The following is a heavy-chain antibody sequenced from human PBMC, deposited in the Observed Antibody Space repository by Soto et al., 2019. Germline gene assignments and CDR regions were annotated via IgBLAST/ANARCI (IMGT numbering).Heavy chain of an antibody. V-gene: IGHV3-21*01. CDR1: GFTFSSYS. J-gene: IGHJ6*02. D-gene: IGHD5-12*01. Sequence: GVLRLSCAASGFTFSSYSMNWVRQAPGKGLEWVSSISSSSSYIYYADSVKGRFTISRDNAKNSLYLQMNSLRAEDTAVYYCARSQWLPTPHVDVWGQGTTVTVSS. CDR2: ISSSSSYI. CDR3: ARSQWLPTPHVDV.